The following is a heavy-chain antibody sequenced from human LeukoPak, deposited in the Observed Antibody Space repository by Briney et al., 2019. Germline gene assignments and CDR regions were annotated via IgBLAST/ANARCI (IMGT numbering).Heavy chain of an antibody. CDR1: GFTFSSYG. J-gene: IGHJ2*01. Sequence: GRSLRLSCAASGFTFSSYGMHWVRQAPGKGPEWVAVIWYDGSNKYYADSVKGRFTISRDNSKNTLYLQMNSLRAEDTAVYYCARDPSPRKYSSGLFDLWGRGTLVTVSS. CDR3: ARDPSPRKYSSGLFDL. CDR2: IWYDGSNK. D-gene: IGHD6-19*01. V-gene: IGHV3-33*08.